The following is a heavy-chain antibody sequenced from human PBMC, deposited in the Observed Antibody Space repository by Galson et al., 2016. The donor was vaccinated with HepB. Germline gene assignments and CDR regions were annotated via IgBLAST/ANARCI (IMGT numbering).Heavy chain of an antibody. CDR3: AKGGDSDN. D-gene: IGHD2-21*02. V-gene: IGHV3-23*01. CDR1: GFTFSSSS. CDR2: IDGKDDTT. Sequence: SLRLSCAASGFTFSSSSMSWVRQAPGKGLEWVSSIDGKDDTTYYADSVKGRFTISRDSSKNILSLQMNSLRADDTAVYYCAKGGDSDNWGQGTLVTFSS. J-gene: IGHJ4*02.